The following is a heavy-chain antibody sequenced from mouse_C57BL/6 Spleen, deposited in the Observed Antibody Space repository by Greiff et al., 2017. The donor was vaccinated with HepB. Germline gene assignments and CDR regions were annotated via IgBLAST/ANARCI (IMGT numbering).Heavy chain of an antibody. V-gene: IGHV1-52*01. J-gene: IGHJ2*01. CDR2: IDPSDSET. CDR1: GYTFTSYW. CDR3: ARGERGGDFDD. Sequence: QVQLQQPGAELVRPGSSVKLSCKASGYTFTSYWMHWVKQRPIQGLEWIGNIDPSDSETHYNQKFKDKATLTVDKSSSTAYMQRSSLTSEDSAVYYGARGERGGDFDDWGQGTTLTVSS.